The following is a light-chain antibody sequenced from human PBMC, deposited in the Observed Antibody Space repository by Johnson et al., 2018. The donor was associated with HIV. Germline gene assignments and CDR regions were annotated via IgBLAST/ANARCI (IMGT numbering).Light chain of an antibody. CDR1: SSNIGNNY. V-gene: IGLV1-51*02. J-gene: IGLJ1*01. CDR3: GTWDSSLSGV. Sequence: QSVLTQPPSVSAAPGQKVTISCSGSSSNIGNNYVSWYQQLPGTAPKLLIYEKNKRPSGIPDRFSASKSGTSATLGITGLQTGDEADYYCGTWDSSLSGVFGTGTKVTVL. CDR2: EKN.